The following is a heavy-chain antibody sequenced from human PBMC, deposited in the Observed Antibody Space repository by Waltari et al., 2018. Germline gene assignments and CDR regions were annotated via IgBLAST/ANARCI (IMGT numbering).Heavy chain of an antibody. Sequence: QVQLVQSGAEVKKPGSSVKVSCKASGGTFSSYAISWVRQAPGQGLEWMGRIIPIFGTANYAQKFQGRVTITADKSTSTAYMELSSLRAEDTALYYCAKDLSTGDYGYYYYYMDVWGKGTTVTVSS. J-gene: IGHJ6*03. CDR3: AKDLSTGDYGYYYYYMDV. D-gene: IGHD4-17*01. V-gene: IGHV1-69*08. CDR2: IIPIFGTA. CDR1: GGTFSSYA.